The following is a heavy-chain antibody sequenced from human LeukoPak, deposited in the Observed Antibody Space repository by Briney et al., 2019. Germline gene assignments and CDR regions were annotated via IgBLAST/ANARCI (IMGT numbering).Heavy chain of an antibody. CDR1: GFIFSRCG. CDR2: ISGPSTHI. D-gene: IGHD3-3*01. J-gene: IGHJ4*02. Sequence: GGSLRLSCAASGFIFSRCGMNWVRQAPGKGLEWVSSISGPSTHIYYADSVKGRFTISRDNAHNSLYLQMNSLRAEDTAVYYCTRGSEWSSGVSDYWGQGTLVTVSS. CDR3: TRGSEWSSGVSDY. V-gene: IGHV3-21*01.